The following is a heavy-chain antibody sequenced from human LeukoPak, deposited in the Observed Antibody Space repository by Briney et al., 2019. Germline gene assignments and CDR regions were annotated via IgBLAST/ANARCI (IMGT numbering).Heavy chain of an antibody. D-gene: IGHD3-22*01. V-gene: IGHV4-4*07. J-gene: IGHJ4*02. CDR3: ARVVYYYDSSGHFGVYFDY. CDR2: IYTSGST. Sequence: SETLSLTCTVSGGSISSYYWSWIRQPAGKGLEWIGRIYTSGSTNYNPSLKSRVTMSVDTSKNQFSLKLSSVTAADTAVYYCARVVYYYDSSGHFGVYFDYWGQGTLVTVSS. CDR1: GGSISSYY.